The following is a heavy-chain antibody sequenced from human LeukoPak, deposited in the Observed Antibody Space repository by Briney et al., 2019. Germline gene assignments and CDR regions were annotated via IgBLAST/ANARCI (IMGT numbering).Heavy chain of an antibody. CDR3: ARGYCSTGSCQYSFDC. D-gene: IGHD2-15*01. CDR2: VSGSGVST. CDR1: GFTFSSYS. V-gene: IGHV3-23*01. J-gene: IGHJ4*02. Sequence: PGGSLRLSCAASGFTFSSYSMSWVRQAPGKGLEWVSAVSGSGVSTHYGDPIKGRFTISRGNSKNTVDLQMDSLRAEDTATYYCARGYCSTGSCQYSFDCWGQGTLVTVSS.